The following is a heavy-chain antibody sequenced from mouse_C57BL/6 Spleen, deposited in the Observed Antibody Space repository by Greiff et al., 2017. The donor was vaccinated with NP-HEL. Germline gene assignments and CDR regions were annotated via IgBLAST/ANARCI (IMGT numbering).Heavy chain of an antibody. CDR2: IDPSDSYT. CDR3: ARYSYYFDY. D-gene: IGHD1-1*01. V-gene: IGHV1-50*01. J-gene: IGHJ2*01. Sequence: QVQLQQPGAELVKPGASVKLSCKASGYTFTSYWMQWVKQRPGQGLEWIGEIDPSDSYTNYNQKFKGKATLTVDTSSSTAYMQLSSLTSEDSAVYYCARYSYYFDYWGQGTTLTVSS. CDR1: GYTFTSYW.